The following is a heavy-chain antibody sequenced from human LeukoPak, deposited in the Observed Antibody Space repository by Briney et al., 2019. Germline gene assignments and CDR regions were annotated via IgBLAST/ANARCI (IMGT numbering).Heavy chain of an antibody. D-gene: IGHD6-13*01. CDR3: AGLTAGSSSWYLLVPSFTWFDP. Sequence: PSETLSLTCTVAGGSISSHYWSWIRQPPGKGLEWIGYIYYSGSTNYNPSLKSRVTISVDTSKNQFSLKLSSVTAADTAVYYCAGLTAGSSSWYLLVPSFTWFDPWGQGTLVTVSS. J-gene: IGHJ5*02. CDR2: IYYSGST. CDR1: GGSISSHY. V-gene: IGHV4-59*11.